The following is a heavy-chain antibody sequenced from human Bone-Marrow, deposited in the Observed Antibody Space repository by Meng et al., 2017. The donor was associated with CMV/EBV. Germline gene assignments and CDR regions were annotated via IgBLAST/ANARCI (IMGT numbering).Heavy chain of an antibody. V-gene: IGHV3-53*01. CDR3: ARGDYRYYFDY. CDR2: IYSGGST. CDR1: GFTVSSNY. Sequence: GSLKISCAASGFTVSSNYMSWVRQAPGKGLEWVSVIYSGGSTYYADSVKGRFTISRDNSKNTLYLQMNSLRAEDTAVYYCARGDYRYYFDYWGQGTLVTVSS. J-gene: IGHJ4*02. D-gene: IGHD3-16*01.